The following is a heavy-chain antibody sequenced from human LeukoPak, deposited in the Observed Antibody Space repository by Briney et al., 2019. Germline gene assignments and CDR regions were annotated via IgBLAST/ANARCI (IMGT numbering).Heavy chain of an antibody. CDR1: GYTFTGYY. Sequence: ASVKVSCKASGYTFTGYYMHWVRQAPGQGLEWMGWINPNSGGTKYVQTFKGRVTTTRDTSISTAYMELSSLRSDDTAVYYCARDGDTYGYYYYGLDVWGQGTTVTVSS. CDR2: INPNSGGT. J-gene: IGHJ6*02. CDR3: ARDGDTYGYYYYGLDV. V-gene: IGHV1-2*02. D-gene: IGHD5-18*01.